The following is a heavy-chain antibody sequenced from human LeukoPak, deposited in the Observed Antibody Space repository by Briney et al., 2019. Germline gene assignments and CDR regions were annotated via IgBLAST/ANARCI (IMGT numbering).Heavy chain of an antibody. J-gene: IGHJ5*02. CDR1: GFTFSSYW. CDR3: AREYQVTARFDP. CDR2: INSDGSSI. Sequence: PGGSLRLSCAASGFTFSSYWMHWLRQAPGKGLVWVSRINSDGSSITCADSVKGRFTISRDNAKNTLYLQINSLRAEDTAVYYCAREYQVTARFDPWGQGTLVTVSS. V-gene: IGHV3-74*01. D-gene: IGHD5-18*01.